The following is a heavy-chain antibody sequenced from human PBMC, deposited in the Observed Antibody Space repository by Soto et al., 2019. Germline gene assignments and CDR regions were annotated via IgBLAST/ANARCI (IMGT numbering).Heavy chain of an antibody. CDR2: IYPGDSDT. J-gene: IGHJ6*02. D-gene: IGHD6-13*01. CDR1: GYSFTSYW. V-gene: IGHV5-51*01. Sequence: GESLKISCKGSGYSFTSYWIGWVRQMPGKGLEWMGIIYPGDSDTRYSPSFQGQVTISADKSISTAYLPWSSLKASDTAMYYCARVNSSWMRPPSDLLGGMDVWGQGTTVTVSS. CDR3: ARVNSSWMRPPSDLLGGMDV.